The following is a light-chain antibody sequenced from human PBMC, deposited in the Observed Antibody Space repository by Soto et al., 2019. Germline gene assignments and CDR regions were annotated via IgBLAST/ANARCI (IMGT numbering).Light chain of an antibody. J-gene: IGLJ1*01. CDR1: SYNIGAGYD. CDR2: VNT. V-gene: IGLV1-40*01. CDR3: QSYDSSLSGSYV. Sequence: QPVLTQPPSVSAVPGQSVTISCTGSSYNIGAGYDVHWYQQLPGTAPKLLIYVNTNRPSGVPDRFSGSKSGTSASLAITGLQAEDEADYYCQSYDSSLSGSYVFGTGTKLTVL.